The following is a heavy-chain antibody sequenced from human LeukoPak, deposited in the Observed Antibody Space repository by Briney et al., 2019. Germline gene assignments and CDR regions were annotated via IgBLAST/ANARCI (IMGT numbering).Heavy chain of an antibody. CDR1: GFTFSSYA. J-gene: IGHJ4*02. V-gene: IGHV3-30*01. CDR3: ARDSLGSGSFGSGSGNDY. Sequence: GGSLRLSCAASGFTFSSYAMHWVRQAPGKGLEWVAVISYDGSNKYYADSVKGRFTISRDNSKNTLYLQMNSLRAEDTAVYYCARDSLGSGSFGSGSGNDYWGQGTLVTVSS. CDR2: ISYDGSNK. D-gene: IGHD3-10*01.